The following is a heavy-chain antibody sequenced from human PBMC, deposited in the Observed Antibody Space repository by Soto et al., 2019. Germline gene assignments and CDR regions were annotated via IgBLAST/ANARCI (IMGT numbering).Heavy chain of an antibody. CDR2: ISSNGGST. D-gene: IGHD2-15*01. CDR3: VKDLIGYCSGGSCFTPGYFDY. J-gene: IGHJ4*02. V-gene: IGHV3-64D*08. CDR1: GFTFSSYA. Sequence: GGSLRLSCSASGFTFSSYAMHWVRQAPGKGLEYVSAISSNGGSTYYADSVKGRFTISRDNSKNTLYLQMSSLRAEDTAVYYCVKDLIGYCSGGSCFTPGYFDYWGQGTLVTVSS.